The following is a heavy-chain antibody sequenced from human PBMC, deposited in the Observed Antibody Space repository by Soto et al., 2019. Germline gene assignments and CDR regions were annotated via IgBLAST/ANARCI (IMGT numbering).Heavy chain of an antibody. CDR2: VYYSGST. CDR1: GASVSSSNHY. J-gene: IGHJ6*02. CDR3: VHLSGSLYHYYGLDV. D-gene: IGHD1-26*01. Sequence: SETLSLTCTVSGASVSSSNHYWSWVRQPPGKGLEWIGYVYYSGSTNSNPSLKSRVTLSLDTSRSQFSLKLNSVTAADTAVYYCVHLSGSLYHYYGLDVWGQGTTVTVSS. V-gene: IGHV4-61*01.